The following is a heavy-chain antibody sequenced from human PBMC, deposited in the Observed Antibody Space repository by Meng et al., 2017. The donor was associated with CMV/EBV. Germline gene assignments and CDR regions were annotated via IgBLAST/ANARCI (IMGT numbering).Heavy chain of an antibody. CDR1: GGTFSSYV. D-gene: IGHD3-16*01. CDR2: LIPMLDTP. V-gene: IGHV1-69*10. CDR3: AKRDGRSPWYFDL. J-gene: IGHJ2*01. Sequence: SVHVSCKASGGTFSSYVLTWVRPAPGQGLEWVGWLIPMLDTPEYAQKFQGRVTITADKSTSTAYMELTSLTSDDTAVYYCAKRDGRSPWYFDLWGRGTLVTVSS.